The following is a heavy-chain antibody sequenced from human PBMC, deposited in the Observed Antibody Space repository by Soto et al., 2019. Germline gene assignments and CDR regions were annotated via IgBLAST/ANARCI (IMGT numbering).Heavy chain of an antibody. J-gene: IGHJ6*02. CDR2: MNPINGAT. CDR1: GYDFTAYD. V-gene: IGHV1-8*02. D-gene: IGHD6-13*01. CDR3: GRGPSPRAPAGGTPYYFAMDV. Sequence: GASVKVSCKASGYDFTAYDINCVLQSSLQWPEWMGWMNPINGATGSARRFQGRVSMTRNTATGTAYLELTSLRSDDSAVYYCGRGPSPRAPAGGTPYYFAMDVWGQGTTVTVSS.